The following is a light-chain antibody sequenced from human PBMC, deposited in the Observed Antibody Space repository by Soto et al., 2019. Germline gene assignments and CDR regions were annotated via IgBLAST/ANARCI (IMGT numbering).Light chain of an antibody. CDR3: AVWDDSLSGVV. Sequence: QSVLTQPPSASGTPGQRVTISCSGSSSNIGNNNVNWYQQLPEAAPKLLIYRNSQRPSGVPDRFSGSKSGTSASLAISGLRSEDEADYYGAVWDDSLSGVVFGGGTKLTVL. J-gene: IGLJ2*01. V-gene: IGLV1-44*01. CDR1: SSNIGNNN. CDR2: RNS.